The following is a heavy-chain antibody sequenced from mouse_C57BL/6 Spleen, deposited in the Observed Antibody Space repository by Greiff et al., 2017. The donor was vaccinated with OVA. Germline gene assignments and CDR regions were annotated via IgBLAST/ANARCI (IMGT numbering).Heavy chain of an antibody. Sequence: VQLQQPGAELVKPGASVKMSCKASGYTFTSYWITWVKQRPGQGLEWLGDIYPGSGSTNYNEKLKRKATLTVDTSSSTAYMQLSSLTSEDSAVDYCARSPYYYGRSYWYFDVWGTGTTVTVSS. V-gene: IGHV1-55*01. CDR2: IYPGSGST. J-gene: IGHJ1*03. CDR3: ARSPYYYGRSYWYFDV. D-gene: IGHD1-1*01. CDR1: GYTFTSYW.